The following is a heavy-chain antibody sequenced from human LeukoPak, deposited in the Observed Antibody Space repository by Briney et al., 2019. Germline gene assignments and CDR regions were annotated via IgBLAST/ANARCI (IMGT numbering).Heavy chain of an antibody. CDR3: ASRGVVDY. Sequence: KPSETLSLTCAVYGGSFSGYYWSWIRQPPGKGLEWIGEINHSGSTNYNPSLKSRVTISVDTSKNQFSLKLSSVTAADTAVYYCASRGVVDYWGQGTLVTVSS. V-gene: IGHV4-34*01. D-gene: IGHD3-3*01. CDR2: INHSGST. CDR1: GGSFSGYY. J-gene: IGHJ4*02.